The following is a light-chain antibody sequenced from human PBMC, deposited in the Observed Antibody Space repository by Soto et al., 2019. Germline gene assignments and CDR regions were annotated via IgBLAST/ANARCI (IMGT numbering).Light chain of an antibody. CDR2: EVN. Sequence: QSVLTQPASVSGSPGQSITISCTGIYSDIGAYNFVSWYQHHPGKAPKLIIYEVNNRPSGVSNRFSGSKSGNTASLSISDLQAEDEADYYCSSYTSVSIVVVFGGGTKLTVL. V-gene: IGLV2-14*01. J-gene: IGLJ2*01. CDR3: SSYTSVSIVVV. CDR1: YSDIGAYNF.